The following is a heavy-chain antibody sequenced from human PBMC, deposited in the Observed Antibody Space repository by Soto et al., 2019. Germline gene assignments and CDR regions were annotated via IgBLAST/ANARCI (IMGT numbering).Heavy chain of an antibody. J-gene: IGHJ6*03. Sequence: GGSLRLSCAASGFTFSSYAMHWVRQAPGKGLEYVSAISSNGGSTYYANSVKGRFTISRDNSKNTLYLQMGSLRAEDMAVYYCARVAAAGPYYYYMDVWGKGTTVTVSS. CDR3: ARVAAAGPYYYYMDV. V-gene: IGHV3-64*01. CDR2: ISSNGGST. D-gene: IGHD6-13*01. CDR1: GFTFSSYA.